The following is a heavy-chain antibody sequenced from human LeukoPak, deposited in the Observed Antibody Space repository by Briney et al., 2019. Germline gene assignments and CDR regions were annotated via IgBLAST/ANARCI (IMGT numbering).Heavy chain of an antibody. Sequence: GGSLRLSCAASGFTVSSNSMTWVRQAPGKGLEWVLVIFSGGSAYYADSVKGRFTISRDTSKSTLYLQMNSLTAEDTAVHYCGRLLGSEWCDVWGQGTAVTVSS. CDR2: IFSGGSA. J-gene: IGHJ6*02. CDR1: GFTVSSNS. CDR3: GRLLGSEWCDV. D-gene: IGHD2-8*01. V-gene: IGHV3-66*04.